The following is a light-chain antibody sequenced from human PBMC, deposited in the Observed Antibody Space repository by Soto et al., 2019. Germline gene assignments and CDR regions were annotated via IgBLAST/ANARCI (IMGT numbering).Light chain of an antibody. V-gene: IGLV2-23*02. CDR1: RSDVGSYNL. CDR3: CSYAGSDTWA. CDR2: EVN. Sequence: QSLLTQPASVSGSPGQSITISCSGTRSDVGSYNLVSWYQQHPGKAPKLMIYEVNKRPSGFSNRFSGSKSGNTASLTISGLQAEDEADYYCCSYAGSDTWAFGGGTKLTVL. J-gene: IGLJ3*02.